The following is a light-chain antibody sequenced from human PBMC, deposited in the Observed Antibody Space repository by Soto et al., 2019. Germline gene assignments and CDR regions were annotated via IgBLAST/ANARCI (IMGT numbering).Light chain of an antibody. CDR1: QDISTF. CDR2: RAS. Sequence: DIQMTQSPSSLSASVEDSVTITCRATQDISTFLNWYQQRPGKAPNVLIYRASTLQGDVPSRFSGSGSGTDFTLTISGLQPEDLAIYYCQQSYSTPFTFGHGTQV. J-gene: IGKJ1*01. V-gene: IGKV1-39*01. CDR3: QQSYSTPFT.